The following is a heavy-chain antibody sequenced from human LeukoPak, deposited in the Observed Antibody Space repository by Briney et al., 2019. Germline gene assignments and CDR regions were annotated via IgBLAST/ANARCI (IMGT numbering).Heavy chain of an antibody. V-gene: IGHV1-69*13. Sequence: SVKVSCKASGDTFTNYAFSWVRQAPGQGLEWMGGIIPIFGTANYAQKFQGRATITADESTSTAYMELGSLRSEDTAVYYCAREGSPYSPGLTFFDYWGQGTLVTVSS. D-gene: IGHD4-11*01. CDR2: IIPIFGTA. CDR1: GDTFTNYA. J-gene: IGHJ4*02. CDR3: AREGSPYSPGLTFFDY.